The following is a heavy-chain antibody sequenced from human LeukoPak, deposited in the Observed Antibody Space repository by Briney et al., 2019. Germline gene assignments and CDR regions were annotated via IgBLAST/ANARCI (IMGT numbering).Heavy chain of an antibody. CDR3: ARDTSGGDYADDAFDI. CDR2: ISSSSSYI. V-gene: IGHV3-21*01. D-gene: IGHD4-17*01. CDR1: GFTVSSNY. Sequence: PGGSLRLSCAASGFTVSSNYMSWVRQAPGKGLEWVSSISSSSSYIYYADSVKGRFTISRDNAKNSLYLQMNSLRAEDTAVYYCARDTSGGDYADDAFDIWGQGTMVTVSS. J-gene: IGHJ3*02.